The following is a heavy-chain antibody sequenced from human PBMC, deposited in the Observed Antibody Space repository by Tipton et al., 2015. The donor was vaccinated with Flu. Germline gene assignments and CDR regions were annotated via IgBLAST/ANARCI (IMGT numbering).Heavy chain of an antibody. J-gene: IGHJ6*02. V-gene: IGHV1-8*01. Sequence: QSGAEVKKPGASVKVSCKASGYTFTSYDINWVRQATGQGLEWMGWMNPNSGNTCYAQKFQGRVTMTRNTSISTAYMELSSLRSEDTAVYYCARRYDFWSGYYRPVYYYYGMDVWGQETTVTVSS. CDR2: MNPNSGNT. CDR1: GYTFTSYD. CDR3: ARRYDFWSGYYRPVYYYYGMDV. D-gene: IGHD3-3*01.